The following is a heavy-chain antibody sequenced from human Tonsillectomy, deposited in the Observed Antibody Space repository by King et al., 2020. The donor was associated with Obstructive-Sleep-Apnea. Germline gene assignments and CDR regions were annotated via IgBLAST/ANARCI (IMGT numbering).Heavy chain of an antibody. J-gene: IGHJ4*02. Sequence: VQLVESGGGLVQPGRSLRLSCTASGFTLGSYAMSWFRQAPGKGLEWVGFIRSKAYGGTTEYAASVKGRFTISRDDSKSIAYLQMNSLKAEDTAMYYCARAVFSDYWGKGTLVTVSS. CDR1: GFTLGSYA. CDR3: ARAVFSDY. V-gene: IGHV3-49*03. CDR2: IRSKAYGGTT.